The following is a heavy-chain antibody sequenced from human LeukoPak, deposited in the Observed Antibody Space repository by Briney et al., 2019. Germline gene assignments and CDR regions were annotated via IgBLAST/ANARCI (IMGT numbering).Heavy chain of an antibody. CDR3: ATTTDSSGWYRGFDP. CDR1: GYSFTNYW. CDR2: IYPGDSDT. J-gene: IGHJ5*02. D-gene: IGHD6-19*01. V-gene: IGHV5-51*01. Sequence: GESLKISCKGSGYSFTNYWIGWVRQMPGKGLEWMGIIYPGDSDTRYSPSFQGQVTISADKSISTAYLQWSSLKASDTAMYYCATTTDSSGWYRGFDPWGQGTLVTVSS.